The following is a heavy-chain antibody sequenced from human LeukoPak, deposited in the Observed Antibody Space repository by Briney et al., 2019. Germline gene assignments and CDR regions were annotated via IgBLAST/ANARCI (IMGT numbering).Heavy chain of an antibody. J-gene: IGHJ4*02. CDR1: GFTFSSYN. CDR3: ARGYSGGYDY. Sequence: PGGSLRLSCAASGFTFSSYNMNWVRQAPGKGLEWVSYISGGSSIIYYADSVKGRFTISRDNAKNSLYLQMNSLRDEDTAVYYCARGYSGGYDYWGQGTLVTVSS. CDR2: ISGGSSII. V-gene: IGHV3-48*02. D-gene: IGHD6-19*01.